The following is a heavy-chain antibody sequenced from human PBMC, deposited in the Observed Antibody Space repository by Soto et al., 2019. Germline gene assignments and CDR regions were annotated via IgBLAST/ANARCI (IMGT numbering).Heavy chain of an antibody. CDR1: GFTFSSYS. Sequence: GGSLRLSCAASGFTFSSYSMNWVRQAPGKGLEWVSSISSSSSYIYYADSVKGRFTISRDNAKNSLYLQMNSLRAEDTAVYYCARYLAARYGMDVWGQGTTVTVSS. V-gene: IGHV3-21*01. D-gene: IGHD6-13*01. CDR2: ISSSSSYI. J-gene: IGHJ6*02. CDR3: ARYLAARYGMDV.